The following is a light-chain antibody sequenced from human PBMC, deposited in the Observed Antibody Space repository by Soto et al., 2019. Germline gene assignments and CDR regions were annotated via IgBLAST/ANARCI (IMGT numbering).Light chain of an antibody. Sequence: DIQMSQCRASWSAFVGYRVTNTCRASQGISSRLAVYQQKLGKAPNLVVYAAPQLQSGVPSRFSGSGSGTDFTLTINSLQPEDSATYYCQQTNSFSITFGQGTRLEI. J-gene: IGKJ5*01. CDR1: QGISSR. V-gene: IGKV1-12*01. CDR2: AAP. CDR3: QQTNSFSIT.